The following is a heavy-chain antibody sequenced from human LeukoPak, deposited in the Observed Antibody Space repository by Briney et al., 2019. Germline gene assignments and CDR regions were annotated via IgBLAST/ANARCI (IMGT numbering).Heavy chain of an antibody. CDR2: IFYSGRT. CDR3: ARDILATSIAAPYY. CDR1: GGSISNYY. Sequence: SETLSLTCTVSGGSISNYYWGWIRQPPGKGLEWIGSIFYSGRTYYNPSLKSRVTMSVDTSKNQFSLRLSSVNAADTAVYYCARDILATSIAAPYYWGQGTLVTVSS. V-gene: IGHV4-39*07. J-gene: IGHJ4*02. D-gene: IGHD6-13*01.